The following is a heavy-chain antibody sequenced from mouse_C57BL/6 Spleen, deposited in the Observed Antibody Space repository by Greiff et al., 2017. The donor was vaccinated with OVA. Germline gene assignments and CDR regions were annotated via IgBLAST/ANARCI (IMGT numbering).Heavy chain of an antibody. CDR2: IDPNSGGT. CDR3: ARWNGSPEKGLYFDY. Sequence: QVQLKQPGAELVKPGASVKLSCKASGYTFTSYWMHWVKQRPGRGLEWIGRIDPNSGGTKYNEKFKSKATLTVDKPSSTAYMQLSSLTSEDSAVYYCARWNGSPEKGLYFDYWGQGTTLTVSS. D-gene: IGHD1-1*01. J-gene: IGHJ2*01. CDR1: GYTFTSYW. V-gene: IGHV1-72*01.